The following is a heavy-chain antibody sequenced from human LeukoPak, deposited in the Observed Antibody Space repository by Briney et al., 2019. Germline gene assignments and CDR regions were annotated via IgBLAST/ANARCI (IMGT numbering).Heavy chain of an antibody. CDR2: IYYSGST. D-gene: IGHD3-3*01. CDR1: GGSISSSYY. J-gene: IGHJ3*02. CDR3: ARVVGDFWSGHDAFDI. Sequence: PSETLSLTCTVSGGSISSSYYWGWIRQPPGKGLEWIGSIYYSGSTYYNPSLKSRVTISVDTSKNQFSLKLSSVTAADTAVYYCARVVGDFWSGHDAFDIWGQGTMVTVSS. V-gene: IGHV4-39*07.